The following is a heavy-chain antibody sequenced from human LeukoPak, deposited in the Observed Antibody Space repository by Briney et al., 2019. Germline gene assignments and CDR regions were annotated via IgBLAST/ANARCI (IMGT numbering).Heavy chain of an antibody. Sequence: HTGGSLRLSCAASGFTFSSYEMHWVRQAPGKGLEWVSYISSSGSTIYYADSVKGRFTISRDNAKNSLYLQMNSLRAEDTAVYYCAKPSGWYFYFDYWGQGTLVTVSS. CDR2: ISSSGSTI. D-gene: IGHD6-19*01. J-gene: IGHJ4*02. CDR3: AKPSGWYFYFDY. V-gene: IGHV3-48*03. CDR1: GFTFSSYE.